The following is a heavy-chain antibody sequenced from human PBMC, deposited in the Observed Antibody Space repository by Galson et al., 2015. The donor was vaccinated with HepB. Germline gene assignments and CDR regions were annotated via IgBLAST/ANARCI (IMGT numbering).Heavy chain of an antibody. D-gene: IGHD3-16*01. J-gene: IGHJ3*02. CDR2: ISTSGVV. V-gene: IGHV3-69-1*01. Sequence: SLRLSCAASGLNVNNDAIDWVRQAPGKGLEWLSFISTSGVVSYADSVKGRLTISRDTVKNSLYLQMNSLRAEDTAMYYCARGRDYAFDIWGLGTMVTVSS. CDR1: GLNVNNDA. CDR3: ARGRDYAFDI.